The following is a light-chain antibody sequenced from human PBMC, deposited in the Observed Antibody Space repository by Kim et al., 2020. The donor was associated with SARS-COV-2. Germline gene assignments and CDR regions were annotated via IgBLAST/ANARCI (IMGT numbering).Light chain of an antibody. CDR2: YNS. V-gene: IGLV3-21*04. CDR1: NIGGRS. Sequence: SYELTQPPSVSVAPGKTARITCGGNNIGGRSVHWYLQKPGQAPVLVIYYNSDRPSGIPERFSGSNSGNTATMTISRVEAGDEADYYCQVWDYTTDHVFFG. J-gene: IGLJ1*01. CDR3: QVWDYTTDHVF.